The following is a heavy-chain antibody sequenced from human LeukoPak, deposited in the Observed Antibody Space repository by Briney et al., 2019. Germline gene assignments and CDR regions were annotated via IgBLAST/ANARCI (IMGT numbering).Heavy chain of an antibody. Sequence: GGSLRLSCAASGFTFSIYGMGWVRQAPGKGLEWVSSISDNGGNTYYADSAKGRFTISRDNAKNSLSLQMDSLRAEDTALYYCARDVNYYDSSGYYSSFDYWGQGTLVTVSS. J-gene: IGHJ4*02. CDR1: GFTFSIYG. CDR2: ISDNGGNT. CDR3: ARDVNYYDSSGYYSSFDY. V-gene: IGHV3-23*01. D-gene: IGHD3-22*01.